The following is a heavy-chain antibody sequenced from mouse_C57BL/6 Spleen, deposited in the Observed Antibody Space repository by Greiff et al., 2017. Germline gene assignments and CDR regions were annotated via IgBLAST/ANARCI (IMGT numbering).Heavy chain of an antibody. J-gene: IGHJ2*01. V-gene: IGHV1-76*01. Sequence: VKLVESGAELVRPGASVKLSCKASGYTFTDYYINWVKQRPGQGLEWIARIYPGSGNTYYNEKFKGKATLTAEKSSSAAYMQLSSLTSEDSAVYFCARWDHVGYFDYWGQGTTLTVSS. CDR3: ARWDHVGYFDY. D-gene: IGHD4-1*01. CDR1: GYTFTDYY. CDR2: IYPGSGNT.